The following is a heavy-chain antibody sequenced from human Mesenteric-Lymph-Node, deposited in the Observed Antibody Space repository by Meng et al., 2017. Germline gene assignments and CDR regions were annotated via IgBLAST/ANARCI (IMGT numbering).Heavy chain of an antibody. V-gene: IGHV3-30*04. Sequence: GGSLRLSCAASGFTFSSYAMHWVRQAPGKGLEWVAVISYDGSNKYYADSVKGRFTISRDNSKNTLDLQMNSLRAEDTAVYYCARDNYGSGGYVAFDIWGQGTRVTVSS. CDR1: GFTFSSYA. D-gene: IGHD3-10*01. J-gene: IGHJ3*02. CDR2: ISYDGSNK. CDR3: ARDNYGSGGYVAFDI.